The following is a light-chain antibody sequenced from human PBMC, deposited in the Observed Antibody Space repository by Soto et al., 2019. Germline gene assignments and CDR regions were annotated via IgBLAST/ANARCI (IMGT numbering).Light chain of an antibody. CDR2: GAS. CDR1: QSVSSSY. Sequence: EIVLTQSPGTLSLSPGERATLSCRASQSVSSSYLAWYQQKPGQAPRLLIYGASSRATGVPDRSSGSGSGTDFTLTISRLEPEDFAVYYCQQYGSSPPWTFGQGNKVEIK. CDR3: QQYGSSPPWT. V-gene: IGKV3-20*01. J-gene: IGKJ1*01.